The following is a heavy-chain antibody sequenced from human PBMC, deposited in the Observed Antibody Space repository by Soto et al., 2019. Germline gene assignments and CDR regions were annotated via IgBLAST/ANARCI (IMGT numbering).Heavy chain of an antibody. D-gene: IGHD1-7*01. CDR1: GGYISSYY. J-gene: IGHJ6*02. Sequence: SETLSLTCAVSGGYISSYYWSWIRQPPGKGLEWIGYIYYSGSTNYNPSLKSRVTISVDTSKNQFSLKLSSVTAADTAVYYCARHAGTPRYGMDVWGQGTTVTVS. V-gene: IGHV4-59*08. CDR3: ARHAGTPRYGMDV. CDR2: IYYSGST.